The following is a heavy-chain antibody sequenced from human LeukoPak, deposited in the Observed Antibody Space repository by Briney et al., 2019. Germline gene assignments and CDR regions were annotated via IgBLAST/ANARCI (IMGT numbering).Heavy chain of an antibody. V-gene: IGHV4-4*07. Sequence: PSETLSLTCTVSGGSISSYYWSWIRQPAGKGLEWIGRIYTSGSTNYNPSLKSRVTMSVDPSKNQFSLKLSSVTAADTAVYYCARDSSIGGSAAGTVGPWGQGTLVTVSS. CDR1: GGSISSYY. CDR3: ARDSSIGGSAAGTVGP. CDR2: IYTSGST. D-gene: IGHD6-13*01. J-gene: IGHJ5*02.